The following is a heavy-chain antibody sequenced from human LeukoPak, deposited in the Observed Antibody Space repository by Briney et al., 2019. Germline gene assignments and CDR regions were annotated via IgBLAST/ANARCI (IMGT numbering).Heavy chain of an antibody. J-gene: IGHJ4*02. CDR3: AKADFKWEFRGYYFDY. CDR1: GFTFSSYW. D-gene: IGHD1-26*01. CDR2: IKQDGSEK. V-gene: IGHV3-7*03. Sequence: GGSLRLSCAASGFTFSSYWMSWVRQAPGKGLEWVANIKQDGSEKYYVDSVKGRFTISRDNFKNTLYLQMNSLRAEDTAVYYCAKADFKWEFRGYYFDYWGQGTLVTVSS.